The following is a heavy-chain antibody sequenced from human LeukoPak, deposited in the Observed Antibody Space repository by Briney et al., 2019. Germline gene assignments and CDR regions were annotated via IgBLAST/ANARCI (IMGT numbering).Heavy chain of an antibody. D-gene: IGHD6-19*01. CDR2: ISGSGGST. CDR3: AKGSGRDQWLGLNWLDP. CDR1: GFTFSSYA. V-gene: IGHV3-23*01. J-gene: IGHJ5*02. Sequence: PGGSLRLSCAASGFTFSSYAMSWVRQAPGKGLEWVSAISGSGGSTYYADSVKGRFTISRDNSKNTLYLQMNSLRAEDTAVYYCAKGSGRDQWLGLNWLDPWGQGTLVTVSS.